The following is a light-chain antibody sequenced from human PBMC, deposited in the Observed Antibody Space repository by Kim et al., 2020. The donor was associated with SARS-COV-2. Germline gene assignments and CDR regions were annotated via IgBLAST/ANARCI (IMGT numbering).Light chain of an antibody. CDR2: GAS. J-gene: IGKJ2*01. Sequence: SVSPGERATLSCRASQSVSSYLAWYQQKPGQAPRLLIYGASTRATGIPARFSGSGSGTEFALTISSLQSEDFAVYYCQHYNNWPYTFGQGTKLEI. V-gene: IGKV3-15*01. CDR3: QHYNNWPYT. CDR1: QSVSSY.